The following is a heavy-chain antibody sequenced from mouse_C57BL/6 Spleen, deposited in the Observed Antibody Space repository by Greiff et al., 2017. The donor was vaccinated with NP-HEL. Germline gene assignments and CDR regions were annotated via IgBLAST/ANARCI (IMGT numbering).Heavy chain of an antibody. Sequence: QVQLQQPGTELVKPGASVKLSCKASGYTFTSYWLHWVKQRPGQGLEWLGNINPSNGGTNYNEKFKSKATLTVDKSSSTAYMQLSSLTSEDSAVYYCARGDYGYGWFAYWGQGTLVTVSA. D-gene: IGHD2-2*01. J-gene: IGHJ3*01. CDR2: INPSNGGT. CDR1: GYTFTSYW. CDR3: ARGDYGYGWFAY. V-gene: IGHV1-53*01.